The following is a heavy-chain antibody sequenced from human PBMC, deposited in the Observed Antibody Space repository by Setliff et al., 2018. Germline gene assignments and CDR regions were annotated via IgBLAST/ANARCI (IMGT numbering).Heavy chain of an antibody. CDR2: INHSGSA. V-gene: IGHV4-34*01. J-gene: IGHJ4*02. CDR3: ARGKYYDFQSGSYKGGFYYFDY. Sequence: PSETLSLTCTVNNGSFSGFYWSWIRQPPGKGLEWVGQINHSGSARYNPSLKSLLSISVAASKNQIFLELSSVAAADTAVYYCARGKYYDFQSGSYKGGFYYFDYWGQGALVTVSS. D-gene: IGHD3-3*01. CDR1: NGSFSGFY.